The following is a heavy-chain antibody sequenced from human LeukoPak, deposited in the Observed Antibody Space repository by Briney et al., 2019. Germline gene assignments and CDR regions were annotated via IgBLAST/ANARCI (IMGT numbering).Heavy chain of an antibody. Sequence: YPSETLSLTCTVSGGSINNPNYYWSWIRQPAGKGLEWIGRISTTGSTSYGPSLKSRVIISIDTSKNQFSLRLSSATAADTAVYYCASHQCGSGSYYHDYWGQGALVTVSS. D-gene: IGHD3-10*01. CDR2: ISTTGST. CDR1: GGSINNPNYY. CDR3: ASHQCGSGSYYHDY. V-gene: IGHV4-61*02. J-gene: IGHJ4*02.